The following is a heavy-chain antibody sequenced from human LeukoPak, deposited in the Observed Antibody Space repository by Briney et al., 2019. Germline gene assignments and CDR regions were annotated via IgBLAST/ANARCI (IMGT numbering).Heavy chain of an antibody. CDR2: IYHSGST. CDR3: ARGRSMGDY. CDR1: GYSISSGYH. D-gene: IGHD2-21*01. V-gene: IGHV4-38-2*02. Sequence: PSETLSLTCTVSGYSISSGYHWGWIRQPPGKVLEWIGSIYHSGSTYYNPSLKSRVTISVDTSKNQFSLKLTSVTVADTAVYYCARGRSMGDYWGQGTLVTVSS. J-gene: IGHJ4*02.